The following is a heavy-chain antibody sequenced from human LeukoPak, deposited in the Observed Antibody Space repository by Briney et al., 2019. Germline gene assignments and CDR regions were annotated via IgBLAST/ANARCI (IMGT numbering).Heavy chain of an antibody. V-gene: IGHV1-18*01. CDR1: GYTFTSYG. CDR3: ARMGRSYDILTGYESFDY. D-gene: IGHD3-9*01. Sequence: ASVKVSCKASGYTFTSYGISWVRQAPGQGLEWMGWISAYNGNTNYAQKLQGRVTMTTDTSTSTAYMELRSLRSDDTAVYYCARMGRSYDILTGYESFDYWGQGTLVTVSS. J-gene: IGHJ4*02. CDR2: ISAYNGNT.